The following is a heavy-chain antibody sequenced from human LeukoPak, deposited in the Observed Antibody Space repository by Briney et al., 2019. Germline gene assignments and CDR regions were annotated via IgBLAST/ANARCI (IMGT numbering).Heavy chain of an antibody. CDR1: GGSISSGGYY. D-gene: IGHD6-13*01. V-gene: IGHV4-31*03. CDR3: ARSGVQGRGYSSSWLFDY. J-gene: IGHJ4*02. Sequence: PSETLSLTCTVSGGSISSGGYYWSRHPPDPGMGLEWIGYIYYSGSTYYNPSFKSRVTISVDTSKNQFSLKLSSVTAADTAVYSCARSGVQGRGYSSSWLFDYWGQGTLVTVSS. CDR2: IYYSGST.